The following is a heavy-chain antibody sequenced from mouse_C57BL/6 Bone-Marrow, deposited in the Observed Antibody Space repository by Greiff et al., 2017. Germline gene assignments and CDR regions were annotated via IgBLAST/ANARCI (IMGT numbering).Heavy chain of an antibody. CDR1: GFTFSSYA. J-gene: IGHJ2*01. CDR3: AREGYYGSSHY. D-gene: IGHD1-1*01. V-gene: IGHV5-4*01. CDR2: ISDGGSYT. Sequence: EVQLVESGGGLVKPGGSLKLSCAASGFTFSSYAMSLVRQTPEKRLEWVATISDGGSYTYYPDNVKGRFTISRDNAKNNLYLQMSHLKSEDTAMYYCAREGYYGSSHYWGQGTTLTVSS.